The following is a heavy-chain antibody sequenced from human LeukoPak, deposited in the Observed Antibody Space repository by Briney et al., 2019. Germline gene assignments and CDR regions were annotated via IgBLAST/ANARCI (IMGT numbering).Heavy chain of an antibody. Sequence: GGSLRLSCAASGFTFSSYWMHWVRQAPGKGLEWVALIRSDGNNKYYADSVKGRFTISRDDSKNTLYLQMNSLRPEDTAVYYCAKDIPSSSWYLGYWGQGTLVTVSS. D-gene: IGHD6-13*01. CDR2: IRSDGNNK. CDR3: AKDIPSSSWYLGY. CDR1: GFTFSSYW. J-gene: IGHJ4*02. V-gene: IGHV3-30*02.